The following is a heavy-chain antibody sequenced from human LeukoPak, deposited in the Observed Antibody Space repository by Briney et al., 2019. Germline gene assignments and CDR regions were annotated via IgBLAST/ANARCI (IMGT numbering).Heavy chain of an antibody. CDR3: ARAFPGIAVPGAFDI. V-gene: IGHV4-59*01. D-gene: IGHD6-19*01. CDR1: GGSISSYY. Sequence: SETLSLTCTVSGGSISSYYWSWIRQPPGKGLEWIGYIYYSGSTNYNPSLKSRVTISVDTSKNQFSLKLSSVTAADTAVYYCARAFPGIAVPGAFDIWGQGTMVTVSS. J-gene: IGHJ3*02. CDR2: IYYSGST.